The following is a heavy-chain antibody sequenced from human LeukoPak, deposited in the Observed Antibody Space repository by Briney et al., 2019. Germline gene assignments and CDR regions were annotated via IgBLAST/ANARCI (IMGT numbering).Heavy chain of an antibody. J-gene: IGHJ3*02. CDR2: ISGSGIST. D-gene: IGHD3-9*01. CDR1: GFTFSSYA. CDR3: AKADHYDILTGYFGAFDI. Sequence: GESLRLSCAASGFTFSSYAISWVRQAPGKGLEWVSAISGSGISTYYADSVKGRFTISRDNSKNTLYMQMDSLRAEDTAVYYCAKADHYDILTGYFGAFDIWGQGTMVTVSS. V-gene: IGHV3-23*01.